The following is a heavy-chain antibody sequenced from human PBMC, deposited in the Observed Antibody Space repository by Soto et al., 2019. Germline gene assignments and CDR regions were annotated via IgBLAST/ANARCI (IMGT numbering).Heavy chain of an antibody. Sequence: PGGSLRLSCAASGFTFSSYGMHWVRQAPGKGLEWVAVISYDGSNKYYADSVKGRFTISRDNSKNTLYLQMNSLRAEDTAVYYCASGLYFDYWGQGTLVIVSS. V-gene: IGHV3-30*03. CDR2: ISYDGSNK. CDR3: ASGLYFDY. J-gene: IGHJ4*02. CDR1: GFTFSSYG.